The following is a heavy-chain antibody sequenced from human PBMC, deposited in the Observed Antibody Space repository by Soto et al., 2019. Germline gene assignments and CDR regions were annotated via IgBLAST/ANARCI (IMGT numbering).Heavy chain of an antibody. CDR1: GFTVSSNY. CDR2: IYSGGST. CDR3: ARDTFGQYDFWSGYPDNYYYYYMDV. Sequence: GGSLRLSCAASGFTVSSNYMSWVRQAPGKGLEWVSVIYSGGSTYYADSVKGRFTISRDNSKNTLYLQMNSLRAEDTAVYYCARDTFGQYDFWSGYPDNYYYYYMDVWGKGTTVTVSS. D-gene: IGHD3-3*01. V-gene: IGHV3-66*01. J-gene: IGHJ6*03.